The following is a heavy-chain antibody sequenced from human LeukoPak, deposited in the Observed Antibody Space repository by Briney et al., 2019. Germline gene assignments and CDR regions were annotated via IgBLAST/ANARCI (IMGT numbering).Heavy chain of an antibody. D-gene: IGHD3-3*01. CDR1: GYTFTGYY. CDR3: ARVGGDFWSGYSYYFDY. CDR2: INPNSGGT. J-gene: IGHJ4*02. V-gene: IGHV1-2*02. Sequence: ASVKVSCKASGYTFTGYYMHWVRQAPGQGLEWMGWINPNSGGTNYAQKFQGRVTMTRGTSISTAYMELSRLRSDDTAVYYCARVGGDFWSGYSYYFDYWGQGTLVTVSS.